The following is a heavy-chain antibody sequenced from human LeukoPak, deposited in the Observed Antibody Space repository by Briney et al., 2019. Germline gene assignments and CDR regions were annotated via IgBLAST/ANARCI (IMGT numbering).Heavy chain of an antibody. J-gene: IGHJ3*01. D-gene: IGHD2-15*01. V-gene: IGHV3-64D*06. Sequence: GGSLRLSCSASGFPFNTYAIHWVRQAPGKGLEYVAGISSNGDNTDFADSAKRRFTISRDNSKSTLFLQMNSLRAEDTAVYFCTRDSALLGVAFDLWGQGTVVTVSS. CDR3: TRDSALLGVAFDL. CDR1: GFPFNTYA. CDR2: ISSNGDNT.